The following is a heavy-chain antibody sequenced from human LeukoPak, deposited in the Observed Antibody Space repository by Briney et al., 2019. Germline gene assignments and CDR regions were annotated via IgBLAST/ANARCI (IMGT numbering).Heavy chain of an antibody. V-gene: IGHV3-7*03. CDR1: GFTFSSYW. CDR3: ARAPTVTTRKFLYYYGMDV. CDR2: IKEDGSEK. Sequence: PGGSLTLSCVASGFTFSSYWMTWVRQAPGKGREWVANIKEDGSEKNYVDSVKGRFSISRDNAKKSLYLQMNSLRAEDTAVYYCARAPTVTTRKFLYYYGMDVWGKGTTVTVSS. D-gene: IGHD4-17*01. J-gene: IGHJ6*04.